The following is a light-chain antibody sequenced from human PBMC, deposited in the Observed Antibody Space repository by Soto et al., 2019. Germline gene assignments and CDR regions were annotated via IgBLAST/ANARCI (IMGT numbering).Light chain of an antibody. Sequence: QSALTQPASVSGSPGQSITISCTGTSSDVGGYNYVSWYQQHPGKAPKLMIYDVSNRPSGVSNRFSGSKSGNSASLTISGLQAEDEAEYYCSSYTSSSTHDVFGTGTKVTVL. V-gene: IGLV2-14*01. CDR1: SSDVGGYNY. CDR2: DVS. CDR3: SSYTSSSTHDV. J-gene: IGLJ1*01.